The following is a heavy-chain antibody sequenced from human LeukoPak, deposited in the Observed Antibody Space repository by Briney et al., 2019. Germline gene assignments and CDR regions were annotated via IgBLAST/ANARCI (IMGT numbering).Heavy chain of an antibody. D-gene: IGHD1-1*01. CDR1: GYTFTSYG. V-gene: IGHV1-18*01. CDR2: ISAYNGNT. Sequence: ASVKVSCKASGYTFTSYGISWVRQAPGQGLEWMGWISAYNGNTNYAQKLQGRVTMTTDTSTSTAYMELRSLRSEDTAMYYCTRGPSLHTNWVGGRWFDPWGQGTLVTVSS. J-gene: IGHJ5*02. CDR3: TRGPSLHTNWVGGRWFDP.